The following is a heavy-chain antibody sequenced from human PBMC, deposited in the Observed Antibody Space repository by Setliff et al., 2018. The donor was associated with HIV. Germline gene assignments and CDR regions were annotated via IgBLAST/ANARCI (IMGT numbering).Heavy chain of an antibody. Sequence: PGGSLRLSCVVSGFTFSDYPMTWVRQAPGKGLEWVSGISGSGDSTFYADSVKGRFTISRDNSKNTLSLQMNDLRAEDTALYYCAKDYTPTFWEYNWFDVWGQGTLVTVSS. CDR1: GFTFSDYP. J-gene: IGHJ5*02. CDR3: AKDYTPTFWEYNWFDV. CDR2: ISGSGDST. V-gene: IGHV3-23*01. D-gene: IGHD3-3*01.